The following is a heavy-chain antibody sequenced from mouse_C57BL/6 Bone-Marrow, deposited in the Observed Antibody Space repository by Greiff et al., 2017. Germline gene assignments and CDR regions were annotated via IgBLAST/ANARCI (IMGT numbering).Heavy chain of an antibody. CDR2: IDPETGGT. CDR1: GYTFTDYE. D-gene: IGHD2-4*01. V-gene: IGHV1-15*01. Sequence: VQLQQSGAELVRPGASVTLSCKASGYTFTDYEMHWVKQTPVHGLEWIGAIDPETGGTAYNQKFKGKAILTAEKSSSTAYMELRSLTSEDSAVYYCTRGDYDYAGFANWGQGTLVTVSA. CDR3: TRGDYDYAGFAN. J-gene: IGHJ3*01.